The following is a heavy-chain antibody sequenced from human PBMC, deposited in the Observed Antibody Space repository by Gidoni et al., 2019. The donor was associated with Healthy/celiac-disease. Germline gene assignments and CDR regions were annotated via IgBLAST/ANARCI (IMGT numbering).Heavy chain of an antibody. D-gene: IGHD3-9*01. CDR2: ISYDGSNK. Sequence: VAVISYDGSNKYYADSVKGRFTISRDNSKNTLYLQMNSLRAEDTAVYYCARDSQYYDILTGSPSYYYYYGMDVWGQGTTVTVSS. J-gene: IGHJ6*02. V-gene: IGHV3-30-3*01. CDR3: ARDSQYYDILTGSPSYYYYYGMDV.